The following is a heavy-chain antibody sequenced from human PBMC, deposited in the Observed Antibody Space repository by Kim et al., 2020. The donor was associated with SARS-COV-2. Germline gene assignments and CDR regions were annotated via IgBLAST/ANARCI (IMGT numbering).Heavy chain of an antibody. D-gene: IGHD1-1*01. CDR2: VQYSGTT. CDR1: GGSITPYY. Sequence: SETLSLTCTVSGGSITPYYWSWIRQPPGKGLEWIGCVQYSGTTYYNPSLKTRVTISVDTSKNQFSLTVDSVTTADTAVYYCAAYKRSIDLGVWGQGTTVTVSS. CDR3: AAYKRSIDLGV. V-gene: IGHV4-59*13. J-gene: IGHJ6*02.